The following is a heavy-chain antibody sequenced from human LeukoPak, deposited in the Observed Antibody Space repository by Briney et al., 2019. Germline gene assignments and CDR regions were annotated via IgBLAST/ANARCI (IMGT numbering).Heavy chain of an antibody. V-gene: IGHV4-30-4*08. J-gene: IGHJ4*02. CDR3: ASPRARGGSYPFDY. Sequence: PSETLSLTCTVSGGSISSGDYYWSWIRQPPGKSVEWIGYIYYSGSTYYNPSLKSRVTISVDTSKNQFSLKLSSVTAADTAVYYCASPRARGGSYPFDYWGQGTLVTVSS. D-gene: IGHD1-26*01. CDR1: GGSISSGDYY. CDR2: IYYSGST.